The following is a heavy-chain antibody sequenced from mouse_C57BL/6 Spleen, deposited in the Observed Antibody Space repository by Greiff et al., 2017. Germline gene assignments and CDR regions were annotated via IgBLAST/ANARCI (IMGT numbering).Heavy chain of an antibody. CDR2: IDPETGGT. D-gene: IGHD1-1*01. V-gene: IGHV1-15*01. CDR3: TRITTVVADAMDY. CDR1: GYTFTDYE. J-gene: IGHJ4*01. Sequence: QVQLKQSGAELVRPGASVTLSCKASGYTFTDYEMHWVKQTPVHGLEWIGAIDPETGGTDYTQKFKGKAILTAAKSSSTAYMALRSQTSEDSAVYYCTRITTVVADAMDYWGQGTSVTVSS.